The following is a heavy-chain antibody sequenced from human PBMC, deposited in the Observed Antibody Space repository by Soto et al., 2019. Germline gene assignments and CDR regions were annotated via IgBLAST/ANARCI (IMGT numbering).Heavy chain of an antibody. J-gene: IGHJ6*02. Sequence: PSETPSLTCTVSGGSVRSGDDYWSWIRQPPGKGLEWIGYIYYSGSTYYNPSLKSRVTISVDTSKNQFSLKASDTAMYYCAGGGVRGVITRTRDYYGMDVWGQGTTVTVSS. CDR1: GGSVRSGDDY. D-gene: IGHD3-10*01. CDR2: IYYSGST. V-gene: IGHV4-30-4*01. CDR3: AGGGVRGVITRTRDYYGMDV.